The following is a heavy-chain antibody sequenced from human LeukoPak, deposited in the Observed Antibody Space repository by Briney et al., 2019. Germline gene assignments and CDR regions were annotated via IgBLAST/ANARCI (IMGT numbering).Heavy chain of an antibody. CDR2: INHSGST. CDR3: ARRPGAFTFDY. J-gene: IGHJ4*02. Sequence: PSETLSLTCAVYGESFSGYYWSWIRQPPGKGLEWIGEINHSGSTNYNPSLKSRVTTSIDTSKNQFSLKLSSVTAADTAVYYCARRPGAFTFDYWGQGTLVTVSS. V-gene: IGHV4-34*01. CDR1: GESFSGYY. D-gene: IGHD2-2*01.